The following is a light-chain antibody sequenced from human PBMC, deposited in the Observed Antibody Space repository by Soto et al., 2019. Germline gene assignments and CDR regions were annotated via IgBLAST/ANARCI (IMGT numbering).Light chain of an antibody. Sequence: QSALTQPASVSGSPGQSITISCTGTSSDVGSYDLVSWYQHEPGKAPKLMIYEVNKRPSGVSNRFSGSKSGNTASLTISGLQAEDEADYYCCSYAGSSTFYVLGTGTQLTVL. CDR1: SSDVGSYDL. CDR3: CSYAGSSTFYV. J-gene: IGLJ1*01. CDR2: EVN. V-gene: IGLV2-23*02.